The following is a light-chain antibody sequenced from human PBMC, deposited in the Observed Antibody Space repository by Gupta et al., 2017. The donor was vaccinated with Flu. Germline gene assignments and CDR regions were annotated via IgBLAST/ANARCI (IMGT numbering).Light chain of an antibody. J-gene: IGLJ1*01. CDR1: SSNIGRDY. CDR3: GAWDDSLSGYV. V-gene: IGLV1-47*01. CDR2: RDS. Sequence: QSVLTPLPSPSAASGQRVTISCSGTSSNIGRDYVYWYQQLPGMAPKLLIYRDSQRPSGVPDRFSGSKSGATASLAISGLRSEDEADYFCGAWDDSLSGYVFGPGTKVSVL.